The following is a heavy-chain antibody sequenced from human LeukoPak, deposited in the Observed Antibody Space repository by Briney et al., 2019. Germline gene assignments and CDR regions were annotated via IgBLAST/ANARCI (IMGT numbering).Heavy chain of an antibody. Sequence: SETLSLTCTVSGGSISSYYWDWIRQPPGKGLEWIGYIYYSGSTNYNPSLKSRVTISVDTSKNQFSLKLSSVTAADTAVYYCARTIFGVVISPLYYFDYWGQGTLVTVSS. CDR2: IYYSGST. CDR3: ARTIFGVVISPLYYFDY. CDR1: GGSISSYY. V-gene: IGHV4-59*01. J-gene: IGHJ4*02. D-gene: IGHD3-3*01.